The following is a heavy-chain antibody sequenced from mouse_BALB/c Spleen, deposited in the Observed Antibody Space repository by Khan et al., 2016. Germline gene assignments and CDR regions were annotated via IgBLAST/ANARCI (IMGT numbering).Heavy chain of an antibody. V-gene: IGHV14-3*02. CDR1: GFNIKDTY. CDR2: IDPANVNT. Sequence: DVQLQESGAELVKPGASVKLSCTASGFNIKDTYMHWVKQRPEQGLEWLGRIDPANVNTKYDPKFQGKATITADTSSNTAYLQLSSLTSEDTAVYYCTREGYYPYWGQGTTLTVSA. J-gene: IGHJ2*01. CDR3: TREGYYPY. D-gene: IGHD2-3*01.